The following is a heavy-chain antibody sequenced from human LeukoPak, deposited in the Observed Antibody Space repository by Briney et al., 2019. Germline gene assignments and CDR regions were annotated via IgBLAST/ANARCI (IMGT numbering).Heavy chain of an antibody. D-gene: IGHD3-22*01. Sequence: SETLSLTCTVSGGSISSYYWSWIRQPPGKGLEWIGYIYYSGSTNYNPSLKSRVTISVDTSKNQFSLKLSSVTAADTAVYYCARGNRGYYDSSGYFSPSFDYWGQGTLVTVSS. V-gene: IGHV4-59*01. J-gene: IGHJ4*02. CDR3: ARGNRGYYDSSGYFSPSFDY. CDR1: GGSISSYY. CDR2: IYYSGST.